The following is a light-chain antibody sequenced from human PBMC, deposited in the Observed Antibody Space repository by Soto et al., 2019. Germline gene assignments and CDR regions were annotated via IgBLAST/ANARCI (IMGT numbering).Light chain of an antibody. CDR3: QQVYGHPPA. CDR2: GAS. CDR1: QGIRHY. V-gene: IGKV1-9*01. J-gene: IGKJ5*01. Sequence: DIQLTQSPSFLSASVGARVTITCRASQGIRHYLAWYQQKPGKAPSLLMYGASTLQSGVPSRFSGXGSGTEFTLSISSLQPEDVATYFCQQVYGHPPAFGPGTRLEIK.